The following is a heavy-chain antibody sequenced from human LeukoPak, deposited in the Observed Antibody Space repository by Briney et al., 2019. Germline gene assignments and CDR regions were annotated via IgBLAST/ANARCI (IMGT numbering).Heavy chain of an antibody. CDR3: AKAYTRSWYAAFDF. D-gene: IGHD6-13*01. J-gene: IGHJ3*01. V-gene: IGHV3-33*06. CDR2: IWYDGSNK. CDR1: GFTFSSYG. Sequence: GGSLRLSCAASGFTFSSYGMHWVRQAPGKGLEWVAVIWYDGSNKYYADSVKGRFTISRDNSKNSIYLQMNSLRGDDTAIYYCAKAYTRSWYAAFDFWGQGTMVTISS.